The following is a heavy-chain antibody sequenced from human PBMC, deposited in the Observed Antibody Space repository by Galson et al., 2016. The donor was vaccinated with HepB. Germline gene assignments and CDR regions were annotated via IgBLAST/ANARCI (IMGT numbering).Heavy chain of an antibody. CDR3: VRQPTYGYPFDY. Sequence: SLRLSCAAPGFIFSKYTMHWVRQAPGKGLQYVAGISYNGGTTHCADSVKGRFTISRDNSKNTLYLQMSSLRVEDTSVYFCVRQPTYGYPFDYWGQGTLVTVSS. J-gene: IGHJ4*02. D-gene: IGHD5-18*01. CDR2: ISYNGGTT. CDR1: GFIFSKYT. V-gene: IGHV3-64D*08.